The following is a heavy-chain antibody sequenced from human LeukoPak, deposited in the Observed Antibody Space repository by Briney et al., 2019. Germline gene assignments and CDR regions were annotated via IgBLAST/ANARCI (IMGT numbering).Heavy chain of an antibody. CDR2: INPNSGGT. CDR3: ASGIAVIATDYFDY. CDR1: GYTFTGYY. D-gene: IGHD2-21*01. V-gene: IGHV1-2*02. Sequence: ASVKVSCKASGYTFTGYYMHWVRQAPGQGLEWMGWINPNSGGTNYAQKFQGRVTMTRDTSISTAYMELSRLRSDDTAVCYCASGIAVIATDYFDYWGQGTLVTVSS. J-gene: IGHJ4*02.